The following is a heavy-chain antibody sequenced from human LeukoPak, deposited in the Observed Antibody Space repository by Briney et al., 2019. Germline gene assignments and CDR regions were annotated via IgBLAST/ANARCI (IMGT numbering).Heavy chain of an antibody. CDR2: IFHSGAS. CDR3: ASRDDKFDY. CDR1: GGSISSYY. D-gene: IGHD5-24*01. Sequence: SETLSLTCTVSGGSISSYYWSWIRQPPGKGLEWIGYIFHSGASNYNPSLKSRVTMSVDTSKSQFSLKLTSVTAADTAVYYCASRDDKFDYWGQGTLVTVSS. J-gene: IGHJ4*02. V-gene: IGHV4-59*01.